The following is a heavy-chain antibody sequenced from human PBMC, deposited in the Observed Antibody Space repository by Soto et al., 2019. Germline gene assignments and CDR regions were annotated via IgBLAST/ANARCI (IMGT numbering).Heavy chain of an antibody. J-gene: IGHJ4*02. V-gene: IGHV2-5*02. CDR3: AHITYNWNDGYFDY. CDR1: GFSLSTSGVG. CDR2: IYWDDDK. D-gene: IGHD1-20*01. Sequence: QITLKESGPTLVKPTQTLTLTCTFSGFSLSTSGVGVGWIRQPPGKALEWLALIYWDDDKRYSPSLKSRLTITKDTSKNQVVLTMTNMDPVDTATYYCAHITYNWNDGYFDYWGQGTLVTVSS.